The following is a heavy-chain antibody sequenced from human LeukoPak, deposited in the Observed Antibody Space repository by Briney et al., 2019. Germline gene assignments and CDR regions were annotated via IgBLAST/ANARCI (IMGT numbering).Heavy chain of an antibody. J-gene: IGHJ4*02. CDR3: ARAPRSAWYSFDY. CDR2: IYYSGST. Sequence: PSETLSLTCTVSGGSISSYYWSWIRQPPGKGLEWIGYIYYSGSTNYNPSLKSRVTISVDTSKNQFSLNMNSVTAADTAVYYCARAPRSAWYSFDYWGQGTLVTVSS. D-gene: IGHD6-19*01. CDR1: GGSISSYY. V-gene: IGHV4-59*01.